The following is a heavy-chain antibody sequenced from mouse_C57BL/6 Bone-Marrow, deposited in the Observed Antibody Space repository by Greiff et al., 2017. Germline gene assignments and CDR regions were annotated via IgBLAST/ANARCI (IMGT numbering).Heavy chain of an antibody. V-gene: IGHV14-3*01. CDR2: LDPANGNT. Sequence: VQLQQSVAELVRPGASVKLSCTASGFNIKNTYMHWVKQRPEQGLEWIGRLDPANGNTKYAPKFQGKATITAATSSNTAYLQLSSLTSEDTAIYFSASDYYGSSRSDVWGTGTTVTVSS. J-gene: IGHJ1*03. D-gene: IGHD1-1*01. CDR3: ASDYYGSSRSDV. CDR1: GFNIKNTY.